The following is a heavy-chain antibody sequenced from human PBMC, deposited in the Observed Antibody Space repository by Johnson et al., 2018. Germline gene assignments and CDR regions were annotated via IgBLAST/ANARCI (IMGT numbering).Heavy chain of an antibody. D-gene: IGHD6-13*01. CDR1: GFTFSNYW. CDR2: IKQDGSEK. J-gene: IGHJ6*02. Sequence: VQLVQSGGGLVQPGGSLRLSCAASGFTFSNYWMTWVRQAPGKGLEWVANIKQDGSEKYYVDSVQGRFTISRDNAKNSPYLQMNSLRAEDTAVYYCARVRYSSSWYGDYYYGRDVWGQGTTVTVSS. CDR3: ARVRYSSSWYGDYYYGRDV. V-gene: IGHV3-7*01.